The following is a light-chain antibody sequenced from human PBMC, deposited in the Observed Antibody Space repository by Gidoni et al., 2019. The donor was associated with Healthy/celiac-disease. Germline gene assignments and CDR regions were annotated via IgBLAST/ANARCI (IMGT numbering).Light chain of an antibody. Sequence: DIQMTQSPSTLSASVGDRVTITCRASQSISSWLAWYKQKPGKAPKLLIYKASSLESGVPSRFSGSGSGTEFTLTISSLQTDDFANYYCQQYNSYWTFGQGTKVEIK. CDR3: QQYNSYWT. CDR2: KAS. CDR1: QSISSW. V-gene: IGKV1-5*03. J-gene: IGKJ1*01.